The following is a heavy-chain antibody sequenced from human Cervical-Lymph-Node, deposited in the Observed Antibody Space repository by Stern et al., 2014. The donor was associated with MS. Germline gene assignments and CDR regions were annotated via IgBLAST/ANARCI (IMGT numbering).Heavy chain of an antibody. CDR2: INPNSGGT. CDR3: ARVGGSGYYPYNWFDS. J-gene: IGHJ5*01. Sequence: VQLVESGAEVKKPGASVKVSCKASGYTFTVYDIHWVRQAPGQGLEWMGWINPNSGGTSYAQRFQGWVTMTRDTSISTAYMELSRLRPDDTAVYYCARVGGSGYYPYNWFDSWGQGTLVTVSS. CDR1: GYTFTVYD. V-gene: IGHV1-2*04. D-gene: IGHD5-12*01.